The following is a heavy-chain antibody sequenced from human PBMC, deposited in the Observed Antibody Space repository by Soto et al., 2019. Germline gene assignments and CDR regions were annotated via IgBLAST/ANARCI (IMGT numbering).Heavy chain of an antibody. CDR2: VYHSGTT. CDR1: GVSITGSY. V-gene: IGHV4-59*01. J-gene: IGHJ4*02. D-gene: IGHD2-21*01. Sequence: SETLSLTCSVSGVSITGSYWSWIRQPPGKTLEWIGYVYHSGTTTYNPSLKSRVSISVDTSKNQFSLRLTSVLAADTAVYYCARDMHDGTASLAGCGRWGQRILVTVAS. CDR3: ARDMHDGTASLAGCGR.